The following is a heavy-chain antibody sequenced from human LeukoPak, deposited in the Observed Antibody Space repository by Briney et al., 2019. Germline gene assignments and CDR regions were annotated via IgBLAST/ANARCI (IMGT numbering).Heavy chain of an antibody. D-gene: IGHD5-18*01. CDR1: GFTVSDNY. J-gene: IGHJ4*02. CDR3: ARDPGYDYGLDY. Sequence: PGRSLRLSCAASGFTVSDNYMSWVRQAPGKGLEWVSIIYSDGSTYYADSVKGRFTISRDNSKNTLYLQMNSLRAEDTAVYYCARDPGYDYGLDYWGQGSLVIVSS. CDR2: IYSDGST. V-gene: IGHV3-66*01.